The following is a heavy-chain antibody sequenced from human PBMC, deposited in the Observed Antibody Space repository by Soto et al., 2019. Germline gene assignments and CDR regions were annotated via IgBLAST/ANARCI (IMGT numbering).Heavy chain of an antibody. Sequence: EVQLVESGGGLVQPGRSLRLSCAASGFTFDDYAMHWVRQAPGKGLEWVSGISWNSGSIGYADSVKGRFTISRDNAKNSLYLQMNSLRAEDMALYYCAKDNTPLEWLLRGFDPWGQGTLVTVSS. CDR1: GFTFDDYA. CDR3: AKDNTPLEWLLRGFDP. J-gene: IGHJ5*02. CDR2: ISWNSGSI. V-gene: IGHV3-9*03. D-gene: IGHD3-3*01.